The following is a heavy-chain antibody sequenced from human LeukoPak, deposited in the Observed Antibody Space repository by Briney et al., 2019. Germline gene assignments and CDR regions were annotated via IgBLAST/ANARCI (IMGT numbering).Heavy chain of an antibody. V-gene: IGHV1-24*01. D-gene: IGHD1-26*01. J-gene: IGHJ6*03. CDR1: GYTLTELS. CDR3: ATGTIVGARYYYYYMDV. Sequence: ASVKVSCKVSGYTLTELSMHWVRQAPGKGLEWMGGFDPEDGETIYAQKFQRRVTMTEDTSTDTAYMELSSLRSEDTAVYYCATGTIVGARYYYYYMDVWGKGTTVTVSS. CDR2: FDPEDGET.